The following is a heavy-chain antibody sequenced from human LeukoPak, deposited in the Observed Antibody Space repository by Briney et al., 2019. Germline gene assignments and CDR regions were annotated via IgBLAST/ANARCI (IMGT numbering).Heavy chain of an antibody. D-gene: IGHD3-16*01. Sequence: SETLSLTCTVSGGSISSYYWSWIRQPPGKGLEWIGYIYYIGSTSYNPSLKSRVTISVDTSKNQFSLKLTSVTAADTAVYYCARDKLSFGSRYNWFDPWGQGSLVTVSS. CDR1: GGSISSYY. CDR2: IYYIGST. J-gene: IGHJ5*02. CDR3: ARDKLSFGSRYNWFDP. V-gene: IGHV4-59*01.